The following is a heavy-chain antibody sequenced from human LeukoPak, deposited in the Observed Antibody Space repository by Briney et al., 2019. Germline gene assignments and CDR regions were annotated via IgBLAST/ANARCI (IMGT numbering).Heavy chain of an antibody. J-gene: IGHJ5*02. V-gene: IGHV4-34*01. CDR3: ARGGGWFDP. Sequence: SETLSLTCAVYGGSSSGYYWSWIRQPPGKGLEWIGEINHSGSTNYNPSLKSRVTISVDTSKNQFSLKLSSVTAADTAVYYCARGGGWFDPWGQGTLVTVSS. CDR2: INHSGST. CDR1: GGSSSGYY.